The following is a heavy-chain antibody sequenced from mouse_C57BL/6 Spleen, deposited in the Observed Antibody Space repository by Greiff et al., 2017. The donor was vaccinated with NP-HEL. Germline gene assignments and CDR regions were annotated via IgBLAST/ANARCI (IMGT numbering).Heavy chain of an antibody. CDR2: IYPSDSET. Sequence: VQLQQPGAELVRPGSSVKLSCKASGYTFTSSWMAWVKQRPGQGLEWIGNIYPSDSETHYNQKFKDKATLTGDKSSSTAYMQLSSLTSEDSAVYYCARTYGSSYPYFDYWGQGTTLTVSS. CDR3: ARTYGSSYPYFDY. J-gene: IGHJ2*01. D-gene: IGHD1-1*01. CDR1: GYTFTSSW. V-gene: IGHV1-61*01.